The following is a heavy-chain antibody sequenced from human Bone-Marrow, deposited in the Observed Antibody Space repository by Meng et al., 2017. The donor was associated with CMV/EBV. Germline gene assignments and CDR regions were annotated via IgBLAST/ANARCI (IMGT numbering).Heavy chain of an antibody. CDR3: ARAGRVAAYDY. V-gene: IGHV3-23*01. CDR1: GFTFISYA. Sequence: SCAASGFTFISYAMSWVRQAPGKGLEWVSAISGSGGSTYYADSVKGRFTISRDNSKNTLYLQMNSLRAEDTAVYYCARAGRVAAYDYWGQGTLVTVSS. J-gene: IGHJ4*02. CDR2: ISGSGGST. D-gene: IGHD6-19*01.